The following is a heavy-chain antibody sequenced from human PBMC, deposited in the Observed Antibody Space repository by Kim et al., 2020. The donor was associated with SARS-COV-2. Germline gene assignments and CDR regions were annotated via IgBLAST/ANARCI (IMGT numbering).Heavy chain of an antibody. D-gene: IGHD3-22*01. V-gene: IGHV3-15*01. J-gene: IGHJ4*02. CDR3: TTALFSYDSSGSRMGYFDY. CDR2: IKSKTDGGTT. Sequence: GGSLRLSCAASGFTFSNAWMSWVRQAPGKGLEWVGRIKSKTDGGTTDYAAPVKGRFTISRDDSKNTLYLQMNSLKTEDTAVYYCTTALFSYDSSGSRMGYFDYWGQGTLVTVSS. CDR1: GFTFSNAW.